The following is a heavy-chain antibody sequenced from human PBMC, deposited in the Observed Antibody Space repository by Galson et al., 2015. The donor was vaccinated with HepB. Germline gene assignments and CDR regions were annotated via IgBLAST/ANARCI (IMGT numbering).Heavy chain of an antibody. D-gene: IGHD1-1*01. CDR3: ARDYRTTGTNGMDV. J-gene: IGHJ6*02. Sequence: SLRLSCAASGFTFSSYAMHWVRQAPGKGLEWVAVISYDGSNKYYADSVKGRFTISRDNSKNTLYLQMNSLRAEDTAVYYCARDYRTTGTNGMDVWGQGTTVTVSS. CDR1: GFTFSSYA. CDR2: ISYDGSNK. V-gene: IGHV3-30*04.